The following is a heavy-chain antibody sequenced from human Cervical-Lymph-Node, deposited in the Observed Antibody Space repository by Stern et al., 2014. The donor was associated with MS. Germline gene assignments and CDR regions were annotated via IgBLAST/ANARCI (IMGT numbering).Heavy chain of an antibody. CDR1: GGSISSTSSY. CDR2: IFWTGST. CDR3: ATTPPGGLVAYYFDY. V-gene: IGHV4-39*01. Sequence: QVQLQESGPGLVKPSETLSLTCTVSGGSISSTSSYWGWIRQPPGKGLEWIGSIFWTGSTSYNPSLKSRVTISVDPSKNQFSLKLSSVTAADTAVYYCATTPPGGLVAYYFDYWGQGALVTVSS. J-gene: IGHJ4*02. D-gene: IGHD6-6*01.